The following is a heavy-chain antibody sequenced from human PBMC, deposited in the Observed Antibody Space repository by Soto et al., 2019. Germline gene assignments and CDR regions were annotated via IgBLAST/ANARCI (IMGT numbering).Heavy chain of an antibody. CDR1: GGTFSSYA. D-gene: IGHD1-26*01. Sequence: ASVKVSCKASGGTFSSYAIGWVRQAPGQGLEWMGGIIPIFGTANYAQKFQGRVTITADESTSTAYMELSSLRSEDTAVYYCARGVAGGSYYSFDYWGQGTLVTVSS. J-gene: IGHJ4*02. CDR2: IIPIFGTA. V-gene: IGHV1-69*13. CDR3: ARGVAGGSYYSFDY.